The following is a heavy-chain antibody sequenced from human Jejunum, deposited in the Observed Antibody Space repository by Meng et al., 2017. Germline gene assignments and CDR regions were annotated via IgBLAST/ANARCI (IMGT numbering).Heavy chain of an antibody. Sequence: GESLKISCAASGFTLNGHWLTWVRQAPGKGLEWVAHITGDGSETYYVDSVQGRFLISRDNAKNSLYLQMNNLRAEDTAVYFCAREQGWASDFYGKDVWGQGATVTVSS. CDR1: GFTLNGHW. CDR3: AREQGWASDFYGKDV. V-gene: IGHV3-7*01. D-gene: IGHD2/OR15-2a*01. CDR2: ITGDGSET. J-gene: IGHJ6*02.